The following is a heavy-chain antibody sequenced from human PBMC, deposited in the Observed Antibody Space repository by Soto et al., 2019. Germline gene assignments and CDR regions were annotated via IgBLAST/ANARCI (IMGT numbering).Heavy chain of an antibody. J-gene: IGHJ4*02. D-gene: IGHD3-22*01. CDR1: GFTFSSYA. V-gene: IGHV3-23*01. CDR3: ARDTMIVVVITQPKSTRRTKGFDY. Sequence: GGSLRLSCAASGFTFSSYAMSWVRQAPGKGLEWVSAISGSGGSTYYADSVKGRFTISRDNSKNTLYLQMNSLRAEDTAVYYCARDTMIVVVITQPKSTRRTKGFDYWGQGTLVTVSS. CDR2: ISGSGGST.